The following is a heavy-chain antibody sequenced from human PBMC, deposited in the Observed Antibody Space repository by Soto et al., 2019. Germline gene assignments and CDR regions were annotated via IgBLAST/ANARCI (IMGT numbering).Heavy chain of an antibody. V-gene: IGHV3-23*01. CDR2: ISSSADKT. CDR3: VRDWSGDSCPCMDV. J-gene: IGHJ6*02. CDR1: GFTFINYA. D-gene: IGHD3-3*01. Sequence: PGGSLRLSCAASGFTFINYAMTWVRQAPGKGLEWVSSISSSADKTYYADSVKGRFAISRDSSKNTLYLQMNTLRAEDTAIYYCVRDWSGDSCPCMDVWGHGTTVTVSS.